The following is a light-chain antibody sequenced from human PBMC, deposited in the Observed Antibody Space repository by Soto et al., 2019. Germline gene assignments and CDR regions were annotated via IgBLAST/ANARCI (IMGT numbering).Light chain of an antibody. CDR3: QQYGISPRT. V-gene: IGKV3-20*01. CDR2: GAS. Sequence: IVMPQSPATLSVSPGARATLSCTASQSVGSDLAWYQQKPGQAPRLLIHGASNRASGIPDRFSGSGSGTDFTLTISRLEPEDYAVYYCQQYGISPRTFGQGTKVEIK. J-gene: IGKJ1*01. CDR1: QSVGSD.